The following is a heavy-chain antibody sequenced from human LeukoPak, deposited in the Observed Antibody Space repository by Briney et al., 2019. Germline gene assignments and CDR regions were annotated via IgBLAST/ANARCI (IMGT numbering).Heavy chain of an antibody. CDR2: INHSGST. D-gene: IGHD1-26*01. CDR1: GGSFSGYY. Sequence: SETLSLTCAVYGGSFSGYYWSWIRQPPGKGLEWIGEINHSGSTNYNPSLKSRVTISVDTSKNQFSLKLSSVTAADTAVYYCARGSGSHPGWGQGTLVTVSS. CDR3: ARGSGSHPG. V-gene: IGHV4-34*01. J-gene: IGHJ4*02.